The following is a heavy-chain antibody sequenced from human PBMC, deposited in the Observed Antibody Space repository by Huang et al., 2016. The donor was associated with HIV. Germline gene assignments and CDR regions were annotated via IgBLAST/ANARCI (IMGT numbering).Heavy chain of an antibody. CDR2: IYHSGTT. CDR1: GGSISSSSYY. V-gene: IGHV4-39*01. CDR3: AAHGRIVGIPAAPLRFDP. J-gene: IGHJ5*02. Sequence: QLQLQESGPGLVKPSETLSLTCTVSGGSISSSSYYRGWIRQPPGKGLEWIGSIYHSGTTYYNPSLKSRGTISVDTSRTQFSLKLSSVTAADTAVYYCAAHGRIVGIPAAPLRFDPWGQGTLVTVSS. D-gene: IGHD6-13*01.